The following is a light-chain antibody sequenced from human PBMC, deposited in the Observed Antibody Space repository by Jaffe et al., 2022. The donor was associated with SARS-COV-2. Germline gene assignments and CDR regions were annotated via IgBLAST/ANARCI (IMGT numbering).Light chain of an antibody. Sequence: DIRMTQSPSSLSASAGDRVTITCRASRSIDSSVNWFQQKAGKAPKLLVYAASTLQSGVPLRFSGSGSGTDFTLTITSLQPEDCATYYCQQSYWTPWTFGQGTKVEIK. V-gene: IGKV1-39*01. CDR2: AAS. CDR3: QQSYWTPWT. CDR1: RSIDSS. J-gene: IGKJ1*01.